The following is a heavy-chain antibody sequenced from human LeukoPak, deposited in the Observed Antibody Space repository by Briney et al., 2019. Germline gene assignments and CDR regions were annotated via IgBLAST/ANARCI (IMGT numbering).Heavy chain of an antibody. CDR1: GYSFTSYW. Sequence: GESLKIFCKGSGYSFTSYWIGWGRQVPGKGLGWMGIIYPGGCDTRYSPSFEGQVNISADKCISNAYLERSSLKASDTAMYYCVYGDQGGGLFDYCGQGTLVTVSS. CDR3: VYGDQGGGLFDY. J-gene: IGHJ4*02. V-gene: IGHV5-51*01. CDR2: IYPGGCDT. D-gene: IGHD4-17*01.